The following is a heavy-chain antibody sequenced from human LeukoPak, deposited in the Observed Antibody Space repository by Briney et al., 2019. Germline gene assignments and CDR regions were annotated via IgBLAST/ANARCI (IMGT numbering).Heavy chain of an antibody. CDR1: GFTFSSYA. V-gene: IGHV3-30*04. CDR3: ARESVAGVVLLDY. Sequence: GRSLRLSCAASGFTFSSYAMHWVRQAPGRGLEWVAVISYDGSNKSYADSVKGRFTISRDNSKNTLYLQMNSLGAEDTAVYYCARESVAGVVLLDYWGQGTLVTVSS. D-gene: IGHD6-19*01. J-gene: IGHJ4*02. CDR2: ISYDGSNK.